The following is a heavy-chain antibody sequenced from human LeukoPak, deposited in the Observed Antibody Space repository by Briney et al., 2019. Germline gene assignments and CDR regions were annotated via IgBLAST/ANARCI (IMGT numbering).Heavy chain of an antibody. CDR2: IYYSGST. CDR1: GGSISSHY. J-gene: IGHJ4*02. D-gene: IGHD3-10*01. V-gene: IGHV4-59*11. Sequence: SETLSLTCTVSGGSISSHYWSWIRQPPGKGLEWIGYIYYSGSTNYNPSLKSRVTISVDTSKNQFSLKLSSVTAADTAVYYCATGPYGSGSYWGYWGQGTLVTVSS. CDR3: ATGPYGSGSYWGY.